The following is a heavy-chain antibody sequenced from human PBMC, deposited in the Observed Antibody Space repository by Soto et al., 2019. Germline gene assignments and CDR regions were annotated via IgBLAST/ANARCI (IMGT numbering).Heavy chain of an antibody. D-gene: IGHD6-13*01. V-gene: IGHV4-59*01. CDR1: GGSXSSYY. CDR3: ARDSSSWYSQEDWFDP. Sequence: SETLSLTCTVSGGSXSSYYWSWIRQPPGKGLEWIGYIYYSGSTNYNPSLKSRVTISVDTSKNQFSLKLSSVTAADTAVYYCARDSSSWYSQEDWFDPWGQGTLVTVSS. CDR2: IYYSGST. J-gene: IGHJ5*02.